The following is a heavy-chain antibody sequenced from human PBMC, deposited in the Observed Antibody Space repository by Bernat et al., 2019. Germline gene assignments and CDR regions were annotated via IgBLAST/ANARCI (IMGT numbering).Heavy chain of an antibody. CDR2: INAGNGNT. J-gene: IGHJ6*02. Sequence: QVQLVQSGAEVKKPGASVKVSCKASGYTFTSYAMHWVRQAPGQWLEWMGWINAGNGNTKYSQKFQGRVTITRDTSASTAYMELSSLRSEDTAVYYCARVPHYYYGMNVWGQGTTVTVSS. CDR1: GYTFTSYA. CDR3: ARVPHYYYGMNV. V-gene: IGHV1-3*01.